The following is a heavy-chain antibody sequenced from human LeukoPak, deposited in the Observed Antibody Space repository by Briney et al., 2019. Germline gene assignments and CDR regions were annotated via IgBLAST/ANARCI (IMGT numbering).Heavy chain of an antibody. CDR3: ARSARPGGYYYYYGMDV. D-gene: IGHD6-6*01. CDR2: IKQDGSEK. Sequence: GGSLRLSCAASGFTFSSYWMSWVRQAPGKGLEWVANIKQDGSEKYYVDSVKGRFTISRDNAKNSLYLQMNSLRAEDTAVYYCARSARPGGYYYYYGMDVWGQGTTVTVSS. V-gene: IGHV3-7*01. J-gene: IGHJ6*02. CDR1: GFTFSSYW.